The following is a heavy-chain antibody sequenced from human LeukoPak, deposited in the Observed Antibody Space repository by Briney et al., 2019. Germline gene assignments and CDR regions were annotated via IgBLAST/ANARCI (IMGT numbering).Heavy chain of an antibody. CDR2: INHSGST. CDR1: GGSFSGYY. Sequence: SETLSLTCAVYGGSFSGYYWSWIRQPPGKGLEWIGEINHSGSTNYNPSLKSRVTISVDTSKNQFSLKLSSVTAADTAVYYCARGKHYYGSGSYRYWGQGTLVTVSS. J-gene: IGHJ4*02. V-gene: IGHV4-34*01. D-gene: IGHD3-10*01. CDR3: ARGKHYYGSGSYRY.